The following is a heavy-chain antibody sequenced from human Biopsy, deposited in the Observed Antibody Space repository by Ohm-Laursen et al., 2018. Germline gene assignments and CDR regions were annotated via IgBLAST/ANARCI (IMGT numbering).Heavy chain of an antibody. J-gene: IGHJ1*01. CDR2: ISHTGYT. CDR3: ARGSNEYGGLYFPH. CDR1: GGSFTGHY. Sequence: GTLSLTCPVSGGSFTGHYWTWIRQPPGKGLEWIGHISHTGYTSYKPSLKSRVTISLDTSRKHLSLRLTSLAAADTAVYYCARGSNEYGGLYFPHWGQGTLVTVSS. V-gene: IGHV4-59*11. D-gene: IGHD4-23*01.